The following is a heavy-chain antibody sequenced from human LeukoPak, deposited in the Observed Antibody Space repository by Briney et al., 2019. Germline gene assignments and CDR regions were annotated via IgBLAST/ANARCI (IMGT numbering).Heavy chain of an antibody. CDR3: ARGKDYYDSSGYYYV. CDR1: GYTFTGYY. CDR2: INPNSGGT. V-gene: IGHV1-2*02. J-gene: IGHJ4*02. Sequence: GASVKVSCKASGYTFTGYYMHWVRQAPGQGLEWMGWINPNSGGTNYAQRFQGRVTMTRDTSISTAYMELSRLRSDDTAVYYCARGKDYYDSSGYYYVWGQETLVTVSS. D-gene: IGHD3-22*01.